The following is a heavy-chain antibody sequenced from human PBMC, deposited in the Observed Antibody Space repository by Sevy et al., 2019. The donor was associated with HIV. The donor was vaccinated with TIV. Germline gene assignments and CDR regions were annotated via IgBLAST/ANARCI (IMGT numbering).Heavy chain of an antibody. CDR1: GFTFSNAW. CDR2: IKSKTDDGTT. CDR3: TTDIIPSGSYSFLFDY. D-gene: IGHD1-26*01. Sequence: GGSLRLSCAASGFTFSNAWMNWVRQAPGKGLEWVGRIKSKTDDGTTDYAAPVKGRFTISRDDSKNTLYLQMNSLKTEDTAVYYCTTDIIPSGSYSFLFDYWGQGTLVTVSS. V-gene: IGHV3-15*07. J-gene: IGHJ4*02.